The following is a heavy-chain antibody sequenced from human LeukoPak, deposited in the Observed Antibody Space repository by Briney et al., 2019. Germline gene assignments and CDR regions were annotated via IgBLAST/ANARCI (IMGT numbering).Heavy chain of an antibody. CDR1: GFTFSSYA. CDR2: ISGSRDST. Sequence: PAGGSLRLSCAASGFTFSSYAMSWVRQAPGKGLEWVSAISGSRDSTYYADSVKGRFTISRDNSKNTLYMQMNSLRAEDTAVYYCAKDSTYDFWSGYYDYWGQGTLVTVSS. V-gene: IGHV3-23*01. D-gene: IGHD3-3*01. CDR3: AKDSTYDFWSGYYDY. J-gene: IGHJ4*02.